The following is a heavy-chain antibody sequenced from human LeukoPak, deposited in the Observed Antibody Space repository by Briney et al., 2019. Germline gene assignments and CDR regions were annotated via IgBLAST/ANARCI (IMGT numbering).Heavy chain of an antibody. CDR2: ISSDGSNK. D-gene: IGHD2-21*01. CDR1: GFTFSSYA. Sequence: GGSLRLSCAASGFTFSSYAMHWVRQAPGKGLEWVAVISSDGSNKYYADSVKGRFTISRDNSKNTLYLHMSSLRAEDTAVYYCATFLDYWGQGTLVTVSS. V-gene: IGHV3-30*04. CDR3: ATFLDY. J-gene: IGHJ4*02.